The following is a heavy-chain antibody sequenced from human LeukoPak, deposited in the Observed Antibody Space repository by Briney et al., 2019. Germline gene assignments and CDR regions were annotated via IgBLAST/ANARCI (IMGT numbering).Heavy chain of an antibody. J-gene: IGHJ4*02. V-gene: IGHV3-48*02. CDR1: GFTFSSYS. CDR2: ISTGSSTI. D-gene: IGHD5-18*01. CDR3: ARVAEIQLWLRSAFDY. Sequence: GGSLRLSCAASGFTFSSYSMNWVRQAPGKGLEWVSFISTGSSTIYYADSVKGRFTISRDNAKNSLYLQMNSLRDEDTAVYYCARVAEIQLWLRSAFDYWGQGTLVTVSS.